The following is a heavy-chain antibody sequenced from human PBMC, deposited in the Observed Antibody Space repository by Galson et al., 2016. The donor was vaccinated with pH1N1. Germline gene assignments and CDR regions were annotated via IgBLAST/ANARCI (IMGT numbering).Heavy chain of an antibody. Sequence: SLRLSCATSGFPFSHFGMHWVRQGPGKGLEWVAFIRFDENNNYYADSVKGRFTISRDSSKNMLYLQMNSLRAEDTAVYYCAKDRAANYGDYWDYWGQGTLVTVSS. D-gene: IGHD4-17*01. J-gene: IGHJ4*02. CDR2: IRFDENNN. CDR1: GFPFSHFG. V-gene: IGHV3-30*02. CDR3: AKDRAANYGDYWDY.